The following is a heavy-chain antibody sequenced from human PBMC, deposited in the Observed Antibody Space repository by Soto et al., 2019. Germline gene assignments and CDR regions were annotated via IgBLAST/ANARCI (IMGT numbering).Heavy chain of an antibody. V-gene: IGHV4-39*01. CDR2: ISYSGST. Sequence: QLQLQESGPGLVKPSETLSLTCTVSGGSISRSSYYWGWIRQPPGKGLEWIGSISYSGSTYYNPSLKSRVTISVDTSKNQFSLKLSSVTAADTAVYYCARHDYGGFGLWGQGTLVTVSS. CDR1: GGSISRSSYY. CDR3: ARHDYGGFGL. D-gene: IGHD4-17*01. J-gene: IGHJ4*02.